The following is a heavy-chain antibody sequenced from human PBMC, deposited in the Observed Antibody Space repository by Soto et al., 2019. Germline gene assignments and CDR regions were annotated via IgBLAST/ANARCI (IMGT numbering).Heavy chain of an antibody. CDR2: IKNDGSRT. CDR1: GFTFSSYW. D-gene: IGHD5-12*01. V-gene: IGHV3-74*01. J-gene: IGHJ4*02. CDR3: ARDRAYSGYDN. Sequence: EVHLVESGGGLVQPGGPLRLSCAASGFTFSSYWMHWVRQAPGKGLVWVARIKNDGSRTSYADSVKGRFTISRDNAKNTLSLQMNTLRAEDTAVYYCARDRAYSGYDNWGQGTLVTVSS.